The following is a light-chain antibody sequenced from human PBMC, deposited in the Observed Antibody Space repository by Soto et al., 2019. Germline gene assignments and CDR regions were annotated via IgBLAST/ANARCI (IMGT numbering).Light chain of an antibody. V-gene: IGKV1-39*01. CDR1: QNIRSY. CDR3: QHSYANPRT. Sequence: DIQMTQSPSSLSASVGDRVTITCRASQNIRSYVNWYQQKAGKAPKLLVFGASTLQSGVPPRFSGSGSGTEFTLSIGSLQPEDFATYYCQHSYANPRTFGQGTKVDIK. CDR2: GAS. J-gene: IGKJ1*01.